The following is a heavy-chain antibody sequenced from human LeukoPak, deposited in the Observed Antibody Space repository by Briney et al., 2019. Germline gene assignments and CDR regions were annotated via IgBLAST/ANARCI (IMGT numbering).Heavy chain of an antibody. Sequence: SETLSLTCTVSGGSISSYYWSWIRQPAGKGLEWIGRIYTSGSTNYNPSLKSRVTMSVDTSKNQFSLKLSSVTAADTAVYYCARESGAYYDFWSGYYFFDYWGQGTLVTVSS. J-gene: IGHJ4*02. CDR2: IYTSGST. V-gene: IGHV4-4*07. CDR3: ARESGAYYDFWSGYYFFDY. D-gene: IGHD3-3*01. CDR1: GGSISSYY.